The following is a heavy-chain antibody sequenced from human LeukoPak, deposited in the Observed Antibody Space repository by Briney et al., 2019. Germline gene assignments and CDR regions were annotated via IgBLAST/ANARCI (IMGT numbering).Heavy chain of an antibody. D-gene: IGHD2-15*01. J-gene: IGHJ3*02. CDR1: GFTFGDYG. V-gene: IGHV3-20*04. CDR2: INWNGGST. Sequence: PGGSLRLSCAASGFTFGDYGINWVRQAPGKGLEWVSDINWNGGSTGYADSGKGRFTISRDNAKNSLYLQMNSVRAEDTAFYYCAKITGSGGLGAFDIWGQGTMVTVSS. CDR3: AKITGSGGLGAFDI.